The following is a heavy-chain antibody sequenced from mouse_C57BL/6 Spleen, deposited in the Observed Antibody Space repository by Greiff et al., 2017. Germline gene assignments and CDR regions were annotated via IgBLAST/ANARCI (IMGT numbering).Heavy chain of an antibody. CDR2: IRRKSSNYAT. J-gene: IGHJ2*01. D-gene: IGHD2-4*01. V-gene: IGHV10-3*01. CDR1: GFTFNTYA. Sequence: DVKLVESGGGLVQPKGSLKLSCAASGFTFNTYAMHWVRQAPGKGLEWVARIRRKSSNYATYYADSVKDRFTISRDDSQSMLYLQMNNLKTEDTAMYYCVRGGFVIDCDEDFDYWGQGTTLTVSS. CDR3: VRGGFVIDCDEDFDY.